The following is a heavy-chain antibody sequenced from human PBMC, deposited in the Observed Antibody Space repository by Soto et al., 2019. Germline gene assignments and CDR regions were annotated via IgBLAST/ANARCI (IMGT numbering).Heavy chain of an antibody. Sequence: PGGSLRLSCAASGFTFSDYYMSWIRQAPGKGLEWVSYISSSGSTIYYADSVKGRFTISRDNAKNSLYLQMNSLRAEDTAVYYCARDSRQTSLLWFGELLAYFDYWGQGTLVTVSS. CDR1: GFTFSDYY. V-gene: IGHV3-11*01. CDR2: ISSSGSTI. J-gene: IGHJ4*02. D-gene: IGHD3-10*01. CDR3: ARDSRQTSLLWFGELLAYFDY.